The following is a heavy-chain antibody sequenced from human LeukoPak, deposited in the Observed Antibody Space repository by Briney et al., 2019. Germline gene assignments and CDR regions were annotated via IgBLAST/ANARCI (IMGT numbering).Heavy chain of an antibody. Sequence: SETLSLTCTVSGGSISSGSHYWGWVRQPPGKGLEWIGSIYYSGSTYYNPSLKNRVTISVDTSKNQFSLKLSSVTAADTAVYYCARQHYGGYGIPSPGPMDVWGQGTTVTVSS. D-gene: IGHD4-17*01. J-gene: IGHJ6*02. CDR2: IYYSGST. CDR1: GGSISSGSHY. CDR3: ARQHYGGYGIPSPGPMDV. V-gene: IGHV4-39*01.